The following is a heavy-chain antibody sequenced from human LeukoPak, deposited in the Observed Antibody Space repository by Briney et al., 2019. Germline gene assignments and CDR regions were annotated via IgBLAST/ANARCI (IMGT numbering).Heavy chain of an antibody. D-gene: IGHD3-22*01. CDR1: GFTFSSYA. Sequence: GGSLRLSCAASGFTFSSYAMHWVRQAPGKGLEWVAVISYDGSNKYYADSVKGRFTISRDNSKKTLYLQMNSLRAEDTAVYYCAREERERYYDSSGYPNYYYYGMDVWGQGTTVTVSS. V-gene: IGHV3-30-3*01. J-gene: IGHJ6*02. CDR2: ISYDGSNK. CDR3: AREERERYYDSSGYPNYYYYGMDV.